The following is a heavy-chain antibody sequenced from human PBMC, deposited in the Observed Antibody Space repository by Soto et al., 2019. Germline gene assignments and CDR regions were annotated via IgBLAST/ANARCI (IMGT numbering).Heavy chain of an antibody. CDR2: IYYSGST. CDR3: ARAPYYYGSGSYYLNWFDP. Sequence: SETLSLTCTVSAGSISSYYWSWIRQPPGKGLEWIGYIYYSGSTNYNPSLKSRVTISVDTSKNQFSLKLSSVTAADTAVYYCARAPYYYGSGSYYLNWFDPWGQGTLVTVSS. CDR1: AGSISSYY. D-gene: IGHD3-10*01. J-gene: IGHJ5*02. V-gene: IGHV4-59*01.